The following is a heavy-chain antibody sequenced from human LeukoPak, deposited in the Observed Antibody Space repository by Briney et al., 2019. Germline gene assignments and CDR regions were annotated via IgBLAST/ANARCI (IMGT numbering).Heavy chain of an antibody. D-gene: IGHD3-10*01. J-gene: IGHJ4*02. CDR3: ATGPGALLH. CDR1: GDSVSSNNAA. CDR2: TYYRSKWYS. Sequence: PSQTLSLTCVISGDSVSSNNAAWNWVRLSPSRGLEWLGRTYYRSKWYSYYAVSVKSRIIINPDTSKNQFSLQLNSVTPEDTAVYYGATGPGALLHWGQGTLVTVSS. V-gene: IGHV6-1*01.